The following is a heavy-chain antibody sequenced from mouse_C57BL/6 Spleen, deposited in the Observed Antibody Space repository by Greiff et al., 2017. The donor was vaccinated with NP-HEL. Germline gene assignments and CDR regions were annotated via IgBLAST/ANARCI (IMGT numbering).Heavy chain of an antibody. J-gene: IGHJ3*01. CDR1: GYTFTDYY. CDR2: INPNNGGT. CDR3: AREGYDHEGFAY. V-gene: IGHV1-26*01. Sequence: EVQLQQSGPELVKPGASVKISCKASGYTFTDYYMNWVKQSHGKSLEWIGDINPNNGGTSYNQKFKGKATLTVDKSSSTAYMELRSLTSEDSAVYYCAREGYDHEGFAYWGQGTLVTVSA. D-gene: IGHD2-4*01.